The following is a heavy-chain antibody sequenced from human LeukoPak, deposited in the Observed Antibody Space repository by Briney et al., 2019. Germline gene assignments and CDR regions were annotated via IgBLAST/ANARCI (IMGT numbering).Heavy chain of an antibody. CDR3: ARGGYYDSTGYYYHY. CDR1: GYTFTGYY. Sequence: ASVKVSCKASGYTFTGYYMNWVRQAPGQGLEWMGWINPNSGGTNYAQKFQGRVTMTRDTSTSTAYMELSRLRSDDTAVYYCARGGYYDSTGYYYHYWGQGTLVTVSS. J-gene: IGHJ4*02. V-gene: IGHV1-2*02. D-gene: IGHD3-22*01. CDR2: INPNSGGT.